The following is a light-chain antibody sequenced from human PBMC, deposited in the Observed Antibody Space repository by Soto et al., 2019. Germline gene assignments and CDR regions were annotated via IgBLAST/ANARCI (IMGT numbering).Light chain of an antibody. Sequence: EIVLTQSPATLSLSPGERATLSCRASQSVTSNYLAWYQQKPGQAPTLLIYGASSRATGIPATFSGSGSGTEFTLTISSLQSEDFAVYYCHQYNNWPRTFGQGTKVDIK. J-gene: IGKJ1*01. CDR2: GAS. CDR3: HQYNNWPRT. CDR1: QSVTSN. V-gene: IGKV3D-15*01.